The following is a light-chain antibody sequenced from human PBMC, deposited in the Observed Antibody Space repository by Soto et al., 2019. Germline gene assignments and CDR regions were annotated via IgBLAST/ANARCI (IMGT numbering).Light chain of an antibody. CDR2: DVS. CDR1: SSDVGGYDY. Sequence: QSVLTQPASMSGSPGQSITISCTGTSSDVGGYDYVSWYQQHPGIAPKLIIYDVSNRPSGVSNRFSGSKSGNTASLTISGLQAEDEADYYCSSYPSSSTLYVFGTGTKVTVL. V-gene: IGLV2-14*01. J-gene: IGLJ1*01. CDR3: SSYPSSSTLYV.